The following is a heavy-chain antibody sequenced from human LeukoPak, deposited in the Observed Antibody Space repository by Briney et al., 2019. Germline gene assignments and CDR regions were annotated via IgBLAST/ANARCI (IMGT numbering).Heavy chain of an antibody. J-gene: IGHJ3*01. CDR1: GFTFSAYA. CDR3: ARESPSGSDAFDF. Sequence: PGGSLRLSCEASGFTFSAYAMTWVRQAPGKGLVWVSRINNDGSSTSNADSVKGRFTFSRDNAKNTLYLQMNSLKAEDTAVYYCARESPSGSDAFDFWGQGTMVTVSS. CDR2: INNDGSST. V-gene: IGHV3-74*01. D-gene: IGHD3-22*01.